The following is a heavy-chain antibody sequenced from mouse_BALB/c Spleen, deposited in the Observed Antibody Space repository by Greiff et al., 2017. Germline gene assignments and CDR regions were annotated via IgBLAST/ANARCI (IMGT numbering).Heavy chain of an antibody. D-gene: IGHD2-3*01. CDR2: ISDGGSYT. Sequence: EVQVVESGGGLVKPGGSLKLSCAASGFTFSDYYMHWVRQTPEKRLEWVASISDGGSYTYYPDSVKGRFTISRDNAKNNLYLQMSSLKSEDTAMYNCARRGGYYVAMDYWGQGTSVTVSS. J-gene: IGHJ4*01. CDR3: ARRGGYYVAMDY. V-gene: IGHV5-4*02. CDR1: GFTFSDYY.